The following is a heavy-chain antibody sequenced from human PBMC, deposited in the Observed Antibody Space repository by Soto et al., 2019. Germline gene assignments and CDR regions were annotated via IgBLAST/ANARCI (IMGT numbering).Heavy chain of an antibody. CDR2: INPNSGGT. V-gene: IGHV1-2*04. D-gene: IGHD3-10*01. Sequence: QVQLVQSGAEVKKPGASVKVSCKASGYTFTGYYMHWVRQAPGQGLEWMGWINPNSGGTNYAQKFQGWVTMTRDTSISTAYMELSRLRSDDTAVYYCAKAQYYYGSGSYSYMDVWGKGTTVTVSS. CDR1: GYTFTGYY. J-gene: IGHJ6*03. CDR3: AKAQYYYGSGSYSYMDV.